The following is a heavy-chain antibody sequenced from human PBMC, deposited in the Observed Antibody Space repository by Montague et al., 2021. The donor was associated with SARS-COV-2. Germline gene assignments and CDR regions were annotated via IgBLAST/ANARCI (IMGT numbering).Heavy chain of an antibody. CDR1: GGSISSSSYY. CDR3: ATITRGYGTNAVCPPPDY. D-gene: IGHD2-8*01. V-gene: IGHV4-39*01. Sequence: SETLSLTCTVSGGSISSSSYYWGWIRQPPGRGLEWIGSISYGGSSYYNPSLKSRVTISVDTSKNQLSLKLRSVTAADTAVHYCATITRGYGTNAVCPPPDYWGQGTLVTVSS. CDR2: ISYGGSS. J-gene: IGHJ4*02.